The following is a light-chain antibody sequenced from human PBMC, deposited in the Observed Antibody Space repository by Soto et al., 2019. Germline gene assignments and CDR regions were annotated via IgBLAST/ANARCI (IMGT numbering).Light chain of an antibody. Sequence: EIVLTQSPVTLSLSPGERATLSCRASQTVSNQLAWYQQKPGQAPRLLIYDASRRVTGIPARFSGSGSGTDFPLTLSSLAPEYFAVYYCQQRAGSSTFGQGTRLEIK. J-gene: IGKJ5*01. CDR1: QTVSNQ. CDR2: DAS. V-gene: IGKV3-11*01. CDR3: QQRAGSST.